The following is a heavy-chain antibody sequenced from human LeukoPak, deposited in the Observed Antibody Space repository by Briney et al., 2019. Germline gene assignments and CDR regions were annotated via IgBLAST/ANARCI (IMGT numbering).Heavy chain of an antibody. D-gene: IGHD3-22*01. V-gene: IGHV3-30*04. CDR2: ISYDGSNK. CDR3: ARDRDSSGPPDAFDI. J-gene: IGHJ3*02. Sequence: GGSLRLSCAASGFTFSSYAMHWVRQAPGKGLEWVAVISYDGSNKYYADSVKGRFTISRDNSKNTLYLQMNSLRAEDTAVYYCARDRDSSGPPDAFDIWGQGTMVTVSS. CDR1: GFTFSSYA.